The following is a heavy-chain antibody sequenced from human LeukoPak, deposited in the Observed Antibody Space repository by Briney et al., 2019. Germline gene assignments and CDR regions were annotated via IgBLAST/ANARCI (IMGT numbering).Heavy chain of an antibody. CDR1: GFTFSNYA. Sequence: PGGSLRLSCAASGFTFSNYAMRWVRQAPGKGLEWVSAINGSGTAAHYTDSVKGRFTISRDNSKNTVYLQMDGLRADDTAVYYCAIDPPTVMIDSWGQGTLVSVSS. J-gene: IGHJ4*02. V-gene: IGHV3-23*01. CDR2: INGSGTAA. D-gene: IGHD3-22*01. CDR3: AIDPPTVMIDS.